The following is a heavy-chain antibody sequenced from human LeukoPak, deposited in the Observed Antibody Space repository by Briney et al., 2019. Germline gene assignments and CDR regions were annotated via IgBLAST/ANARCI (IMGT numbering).Heavy chain of an antibody. CDR1: GFTFSSYW. Sequence: PGGSLRLSCAASGFTFSSYWMHWVRQAPGKGLVWVSRINSDGSSTSYADSVKGRFTISRDNAKNTLYLQMNSLRAEDTAVYYCARVTPYYGSGSYSEPIDYRGQGTLVTVSS. V-gene: IGHV3-74*01. J-gene: IGHJ4*02. D-gene: IGHD3-10*01. CDR2: INSDGSST. CDR3: ARVTPYYGSGSYSEPIDY.